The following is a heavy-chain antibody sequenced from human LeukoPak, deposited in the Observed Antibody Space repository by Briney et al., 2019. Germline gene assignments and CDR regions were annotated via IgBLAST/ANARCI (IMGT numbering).Heavy chain of an antibody. D-gene: IGHD2-15*01. CDR3: ARLGLGGALDI. J-gene: IGHJ3*02. CDR2: TYYSCKWYN. CDR1: GDSFTSNSAG. Sequence: SQTLSLTCAVSGDSFTSNSAGWNWITQSPSRGLEWLGRTYYSCKWYNDYAVSVKSRITIKPDTSKNQFSLQLNSATPEDTAVYYCARLGLGGALDIWGQGTMVTVSS. V-gene: IGHV6-1*01.